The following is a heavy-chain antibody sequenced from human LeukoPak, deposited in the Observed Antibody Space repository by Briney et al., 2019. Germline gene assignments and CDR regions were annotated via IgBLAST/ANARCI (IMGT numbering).Heavy chain of an antibody. J-gene: IGHJ4*02. D-gene: IGHD5-24*01. V-gene: IGHV1-8*01. CDR1: GYTFTSYD. CDR2: MNPNSGNT. CDR3: ARVPSVEMTTNPFDY. Sequence: GASVKVSCKASGYTFTSYDINWVRQATGQGLEWMGWMNPNSGNTGYAQKFQGRVTMTRNTSISTAYMELSSLRSEDTAVYFCARVPSVEMTTNPFDYWGQGTLVTVSS.